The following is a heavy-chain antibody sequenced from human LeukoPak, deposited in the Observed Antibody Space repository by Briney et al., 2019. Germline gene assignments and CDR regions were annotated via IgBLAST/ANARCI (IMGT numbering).Heavy chain of an antibody. CDR3: ARGHITMVRGVFDY. Sequence: ASVKVSCKASGYSFTSYGISWVRQAPGQGLEWMGWISAYNGNTNYAQKLQGRVTMTTDTSTSTAYMELRSLRSDDTAVYYCARGHITMVRGVFDYWGQGTLVTVSS. J-gene: IGHJ4*02. CDR1: GYSFTSYG. CDR2: ISAYNGNT. D-gene: IGHD3-10*01. V-gene: IGHV1-18*01.